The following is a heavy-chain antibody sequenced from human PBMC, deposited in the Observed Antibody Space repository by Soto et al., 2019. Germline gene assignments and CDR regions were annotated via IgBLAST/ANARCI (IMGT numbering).Heavy chain of an antibody. J-gene: IGHJ6*02. CDR3: ARSSSLGGDYGMDV. Sequence: GASVKVSCKASGYTFTSYYVRWVRQAPGQGLECMGIINPSGGSTSYAQKFQGRVTMTRDTSTSSVYMELSSLRSEDTAVYYCARSSSLGGDYGMDVWGQGTTVTVSS. CDR2: INPSGGST. V-gene: IGHV1-46*01. CDR1: GYTFTSYY. D-gene: IGHD6-6*01.